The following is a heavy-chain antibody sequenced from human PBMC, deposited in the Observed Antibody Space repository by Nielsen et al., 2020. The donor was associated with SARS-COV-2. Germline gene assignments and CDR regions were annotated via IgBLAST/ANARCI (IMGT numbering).Heavy chain of an antibody. V-gene: IGHV5-51*01. CDR1: GYSFISYW. D-gene: IGHD6-13*01. J-gene: IGHJ6*02. CDR3: ARTYSSWPRANYYYYGMDV. Sequence: GESLKISCKGSGYSFISYWIAWVRQMPGEGLELMGIIYPGDSDTRYSPSFQGQVTISADKSISTAYLQWSSLKASDTAMYYCARTYSSWPRANYYYYGMDVWGQGTTVTVSS. CDR2: IYPGDSDT.